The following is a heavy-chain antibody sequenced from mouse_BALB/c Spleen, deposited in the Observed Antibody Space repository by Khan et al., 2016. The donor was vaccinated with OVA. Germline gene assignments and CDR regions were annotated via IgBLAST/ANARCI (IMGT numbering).Heavy chain of an antibody. CDR3: ARSYDYDVGGFAY. D-gene: IGHD2-4*01. CDR1: GFSLSNYG. V-gene: IGHV2-9*02. CDR2: IWTGGIP. Sequence: VELVESGPGLVAPSQSLSITCTVSGFSLSNYGIHWVRQPPGKGLEWLGVIWTGGIPNYNSALMSRLSISKDNSKSQVFLKMNRLQTDDTAIYYCARSYDYDVGGFAYWGQGTLVTVSA. J-gene: IGHJ3*01.